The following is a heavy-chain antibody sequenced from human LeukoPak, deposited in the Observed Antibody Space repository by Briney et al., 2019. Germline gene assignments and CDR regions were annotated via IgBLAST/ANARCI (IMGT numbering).Heavy chain of an antibody. V-gene: IGHV4-34*01. Sequence: SGTLSLTCAVYSGSFSSDYWSWSRQPPGKGLEWIGEINHSGSTNYNPSLKSRVTISVDTSKNQFSLRLNSVTAADTAVYYCARGAAGTAMPYFDNWGQGTLVTVSS. J-gene: IGHJ4*02. CDR1: SGSFSSDY. CDR2: INHSGST. CDR3: ARGAAGTAMPYFDN. D-gene: IGHD5-18*01.